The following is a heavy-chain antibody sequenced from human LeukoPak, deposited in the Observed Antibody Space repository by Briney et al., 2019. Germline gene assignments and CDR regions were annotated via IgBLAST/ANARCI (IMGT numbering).Heavy chain of an antibody. J-gene: IGHJ3*02. CDR2: IGSSGSYI. CDR3: ARDRAIDIRAYDI. CDR1: GFAFSGDN. Sequence: GGSLRLSCAASGFAFSGDNMNWVRQAPGKGREGVSFIGSSGSYIKYADSVKGRFTISRDNAKNSLYLQMNSLRAEDTAMYFCARDRAIDIRAYDIWGQGTMVTVSS. V-gene: IGHV3-21*01. D-gene: IGHD5-12*01.